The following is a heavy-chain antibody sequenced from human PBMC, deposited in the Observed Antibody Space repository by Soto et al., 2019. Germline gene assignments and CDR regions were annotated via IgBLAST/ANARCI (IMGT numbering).Heavy chain of an antibody. J-gene: IGHJ4*02. V-gene: IGHV3-74*01. CDR2: SSPDGSST. CDR1: GFSFSRYW. D-gene: IGHD3-10*01. Sequence: GGSLSLSCAASGFSFSRYWMHWGRQSPGKGLVWVSRSSPDGSSTTYSDSVKGRFTISRDNAKSTLYLQMNSLTVEDGAVEYCPDSWLTTSYWGPGTLVTVSS. CDR3: PDSWLTTSY.